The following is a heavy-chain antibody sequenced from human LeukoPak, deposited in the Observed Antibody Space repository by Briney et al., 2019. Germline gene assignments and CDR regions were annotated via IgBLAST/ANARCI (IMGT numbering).Heavy chain of an antibody. CDR2: INHSGST. CDR3: ARDVGTVVVPARGGGFDY. CDR1: GGSFSRYY. V-gene: IGHV4-34*01. J-gene: IGHJ4*02. Sequence: SETLSLTFAVYGGSFSRYYWSWLRQPPGRGRDGIGEINHSGSTNYNPSIKSRVTISVDTSKNQFSMKLSSVTAADTAVYYCARDVGTVVVPARGGGFDYWGQGTLVTVSS. D-gene: IGHD2-2*01.